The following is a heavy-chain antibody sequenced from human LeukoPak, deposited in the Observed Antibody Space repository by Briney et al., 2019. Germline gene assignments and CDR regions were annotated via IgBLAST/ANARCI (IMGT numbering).Heavy chain of an antibody. CDR1: GYTLTELS. CDR2: FDPEDGET. J-gene: IGHJ4*02. CDR3: ATTRGHIFVPDY. D-gene: IGHD3-3*01. V-gene: IGHV1-24*01. Sequence: ASVNVSCKFSGYTLTELSMHWVRQAPGKGLEWMGGFDPEDGETIYAQKFQGRVTMTEDTSTDTAYMELSSLRSEDTAVYYCATTRGHIFVPDYWGQGTLVTVSS.